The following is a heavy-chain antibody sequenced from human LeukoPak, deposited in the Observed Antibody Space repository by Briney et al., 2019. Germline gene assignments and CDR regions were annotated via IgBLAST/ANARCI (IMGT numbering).Heavy chain of an antibody. J-gene: IGHJ4*02. Sequence: GESLRLSCTASGFAFDEHGMRWVRQVPGKRLEWVSGINWSGGSTGYADPLRGRFTISRDNVKNSLYLQMDSLRAEDTALYYCARAPITSPFYFDYWGQGTLVTASS. CDR3: ARAPITSPFYFDY. V-gene: IGHV3-20*04. CDR2: INWSGGST. D-gene: IGHD2-2*01. CDR1: GFAFDEHG.